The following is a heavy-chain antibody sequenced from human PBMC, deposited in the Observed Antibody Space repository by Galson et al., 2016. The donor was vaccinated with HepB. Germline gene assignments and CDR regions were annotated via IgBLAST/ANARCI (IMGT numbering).Heavy chain of an antibody. Sequence: SETLSLTCTVSGDSISSYYWSWIRQPAGKGLEWIGRIYTSVTTNYNTSLKTRVTMSIDTSKNQFSLKLTSVTAADTAMYYCARELISPDVFDIWGQGTMVTVSS. D-gene: IGHD2-15*01. CDR2: IYTSVTT. CDR1: GDSISSYY. CDR3: ARELISPDVFDI. V-gene: IGHV4-4*07. J-gene: IGHJ3*02.